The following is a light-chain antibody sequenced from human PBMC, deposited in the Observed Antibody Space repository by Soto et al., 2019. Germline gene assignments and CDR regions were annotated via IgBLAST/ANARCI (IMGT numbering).Light chain of an antibody. J-gene: IGKJ4*01. Sequence: DIQMTQSPSTLSASVGDRVTITCRASQSISIWLAWYQQKPGKAPKLLIYKASSLESGVPSRFSGSGSWTEFTLTISSLQPDDFATYYCQQYNSFPLTFGGGTKVEIK. V-gene: IGKV1-5*03. CDR3: QQYNSFPLT. CDR1: QSISIW. CDR2: KAS.